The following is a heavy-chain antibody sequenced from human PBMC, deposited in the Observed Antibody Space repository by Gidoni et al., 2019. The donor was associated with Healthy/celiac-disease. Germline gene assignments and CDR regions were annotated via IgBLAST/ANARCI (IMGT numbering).Heavy chain of an antibody. CDR3: ASDPVRGPDY. CDR2: IYYSGST. Sequence: QLQLQESGPGLVKPSETLSLTCTVPGGSISSSSYYWGWIRQPPGKGLEWIGSIYYSGSTHYNPSLKSRVTISVDTSKNQFSLKLSSVTAADTAVYYCASDPVRGPDYWGQGTLVTVSS. CDR1: GGSISSSSYY. V-gene: IGHV4-39*01. J-gene: IGHJ4*02. D-gene: IGHD3-10*01.